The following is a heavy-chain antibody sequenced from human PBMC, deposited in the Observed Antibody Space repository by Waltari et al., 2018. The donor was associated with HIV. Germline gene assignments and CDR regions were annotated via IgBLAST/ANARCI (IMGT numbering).Heavy chain of an antibody. J-gene: IGHJ6*02. V-gene: IGHV3-53*01. CDR2: MYSGGSK. CDR3: ARDAVVGAYSGMDV. Sequence: EVQLVESGGGLIQPGGSLRLSCAASGFTVSSNYMSWGRQAPGKGLEGVSVMYSGGSKYYADSVRGRFTISRDNSRNTLYLQMNSLRAEDTAVYYCARDAVVGAYSGMDVWGQGTTVTVSS. D-gene: IGHD2-15*01. CDR1: GFTVSSNY.